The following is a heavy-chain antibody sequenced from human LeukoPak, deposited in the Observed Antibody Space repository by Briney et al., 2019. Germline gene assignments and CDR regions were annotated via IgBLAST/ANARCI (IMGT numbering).Heavy chain of an antibody. CDR2: IIPIFGTA. J-gene: IGHJ4*02. Sequence: SVKVSCKASGYTFTDHYFHWVRQAPGQGLEWMGGIIPIFGTANYAQKFQGRVTITTDESTSTAYMELSSLRSEDTAVYYCASKGSGYYSWGQGTLVTVSS. CDR1: GYTFTDHY. CDR3: ASKGSGYYS. D-gene: IGHD3-22*01. V-gene: IGHV1-69*05.